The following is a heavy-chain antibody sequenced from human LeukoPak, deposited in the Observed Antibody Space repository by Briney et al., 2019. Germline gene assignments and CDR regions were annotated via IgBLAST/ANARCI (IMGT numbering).Heavy chain of an antibody. CDR2: INPNSGGT. D-gene: IGHD6-13*01. CDR1: GYTFTGYY. V-gene: IGHV1-2*02. Sequence: VASVKVSCKASGYTFTGYYMHWVRQAPGQGLEWMGWINPNSGGTNYAQKFQGRVTMTRDTSISTAYMELSRLRSDDTAVYYCARDCRSSSWYLDYYYYYMDVWGKGTTVTISS. CDR3: ARDCRSSSWYLDYYYYYMDV. J-gene: IGHJ6*03.